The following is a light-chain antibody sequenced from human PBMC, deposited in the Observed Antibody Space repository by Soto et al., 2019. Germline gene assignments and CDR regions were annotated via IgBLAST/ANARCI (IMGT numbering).Light chain of an antibody. CDR1: QSVLYSSNNKNY. CDR3: QQYYSIPWT. CDR2: WAS. V-gene: IGKV4-1*01. J-gene: IGKJ2*02. Sequence: DIVMTQSPDSLAVSVGEKATINCKSSQSVLYSSNNKNYLTWHQQKPGQPPKLIIYWASTRESGVPDRFSGSGSGTNFTLTISSLQAEDVAVYYCQQYYSIPWTFGQGTKLEIK.